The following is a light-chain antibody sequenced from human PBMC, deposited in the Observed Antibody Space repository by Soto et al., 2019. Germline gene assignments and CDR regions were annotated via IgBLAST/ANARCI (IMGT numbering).Light chain of an antibody. V-gene: IGKV1-6*01. CDR1: QGIGND. CDR3: LQLYNFSWT. CDR2: AAS. Sequence: AILVTQSPASRSASTGGRVTISCRASQGIGNDLAWYQQKPGKAPRLLIFAASNLQSGVPSRFSGSGSGTDFTLTISRLQPEDFATYYCLQLYNFSWTFGQGTKVDI. J-gene: IGKJ1*01.